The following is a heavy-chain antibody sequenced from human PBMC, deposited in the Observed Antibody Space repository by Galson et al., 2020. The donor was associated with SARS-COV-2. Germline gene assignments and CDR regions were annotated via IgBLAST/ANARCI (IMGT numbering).Heavy chain of an antibody. J-gene: IGHJ4*02. Sequence: GGSLRLSCAASGFTFSNYGMHWARQAPGKGLEWVAVIWFDGSNKYYGDSVKGRFTISKDNSKNTLFLQMNNLRVEDTAVYYCAREPTPGVTSGIDYWGQGGLVTVSS. D-gene: IGHD1-1*01. CDR2: IWFDGSNK. CDR3: AREPTPGVTSGIDY. CDR1: GFTFSNYG. V-gene: IGHV3-33*01.